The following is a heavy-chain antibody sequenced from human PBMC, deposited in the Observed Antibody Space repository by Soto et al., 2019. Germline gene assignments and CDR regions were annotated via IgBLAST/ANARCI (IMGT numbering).Heavy chain of an antibody. CDR3: TTAPPLDCSSTSWQGPFDY. D-gene: IGHD2-2*01. V-gene: IGHV3-15*07. J-gene: IGHJ4*02. CDR1: GFTFSNAW. CDR2: IKSKTDGGTT. Sequence: EVQLVESGGGLVKPGGSLRLSCAASGFTFSNAWMNWVRQAPGKGLEWVGRIKSKTDGGTTDYAAPVKGRVTISRDDSKNTLYLQMNSLKTEDTAVYYCTTAPPLDCSSTSWQGPFDYWGQGTLVTVSS.